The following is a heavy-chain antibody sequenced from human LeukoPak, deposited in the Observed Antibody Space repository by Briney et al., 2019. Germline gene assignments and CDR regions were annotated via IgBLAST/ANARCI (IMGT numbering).Heavy chain of an antibody. Sequence: SETLSLTCAVSGGSISSGGYSWSWIRQPPGKGLEWVGYICHSGSTYYNPSLKSRVTISVDRSKNQFSLKLSSVTAADTAVYYCARVWGYCSSTSCRTKWNWFDPWGQGTLVTVSS. CDR3: ARVWGYCSSTSCRTKWNWFDP. J-gene: IGHJ5*02. V-gene: IGHV4-30-2*01. CDR1: GGSISSGGYS. D-gene: IGHD2-2*01. CDR2: ICHSGST.